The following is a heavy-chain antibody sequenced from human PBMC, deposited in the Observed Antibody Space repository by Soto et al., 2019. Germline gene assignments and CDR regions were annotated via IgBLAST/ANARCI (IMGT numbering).Heavy chain of an antibody. J-gene: IGHJ4*02. V-gene: IGHV4-39*01. CDR2: IYYSGST. CDR3: ASPSMVPGVFSFDY. D-gene: IGHD3-10*01. CDR1: GGSISSSSYY. Sequence: PSETLSLTCTVSGGSISSSSYYWGWIRQPPGKGLEWIGSIYYSGSTYYNPSLKSRVTISVDTSKNQFSLKLSSVTAADTAVYYCASPSMVPGVFSFDYWGQGTLVSVS.